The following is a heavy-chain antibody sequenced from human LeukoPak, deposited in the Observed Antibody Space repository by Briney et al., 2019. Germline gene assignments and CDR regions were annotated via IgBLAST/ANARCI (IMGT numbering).Heavy chain of an antibody. J-gene: IGHJ3*01. CDR1: GFTFSSYW. CDR2: INSDGSST. CDR3: GRVFGVVARAFDL. V-gene: IGHV3-74*01. Sequence: GGSLRLSCAASGFTFSSYWMHWVRHTPEKGLVWVSRINSDGSSTSYADSVKGRFTISRDNAKNTLYLQMSSLRAEDTAVYYCGRVFGVVARAFDLWGQGTLVTVSS. D-gene: IGHD2-15*01.